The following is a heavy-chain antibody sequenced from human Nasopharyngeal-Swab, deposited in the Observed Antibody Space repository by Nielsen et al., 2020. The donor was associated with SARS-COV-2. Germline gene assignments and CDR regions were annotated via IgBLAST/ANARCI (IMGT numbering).Heavy chain of an antibody. CDR2: IYYSGST. D-gene: IGHD3-3*01. J-gene: IGHJ4*02. Sequence: SETLSLTCTVSGGSISSGGYYWSWIRQHPGKGLEWIGYIYYSGSTYYNPSLKSRVTISVDTSKNQFSLKLSSVTAADTAVYYCARVARITIFGVVTHFDYWGQGTLVTVSS. CDR1: GGSISSGGYY. V-gene: IGHV4-31*03. CDR3: ARVARITIFGVVTHFDY.